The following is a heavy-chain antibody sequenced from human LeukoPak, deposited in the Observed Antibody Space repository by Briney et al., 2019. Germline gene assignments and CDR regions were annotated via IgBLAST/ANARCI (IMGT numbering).Heavy chain of an antibody. D-gene: IGHD2-2*01. J-gene: IGHJ6*03. CDR1: GGSFSGYY. CDR2: INHSGST. CDR3: ATSRPLNCSSTSCPRYYYYYMDV. Sequence: SGTLSLTCAVYGGSFSGYYWSWIRQPPGKGLEWIGEINHSGSTNYNPSLKSRVTISVDTSKNQFSLKLSSVTAADTAVYYCATSRPLNCSSTSCPRYYYYYMDVWGKGTTVTVSS. V-gene: IGHV4-34*01.